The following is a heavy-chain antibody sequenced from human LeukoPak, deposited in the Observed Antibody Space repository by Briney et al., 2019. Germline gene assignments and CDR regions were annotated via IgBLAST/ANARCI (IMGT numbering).Heavy chain of an antibody. J-gene: IGHJ4*02. CDR3: VRSDDFWSGYYGY. CDR2: IFYSGST. CDR1: GGSISTYC. D-gene: IGHD3-3*01. Sequence: SETLSLTCAVSGGSISTYCWSWIRQPPGKGLEWIGYIFYSGSTNYNPSLKSRITISVDTSKNQFSLKLSSVTAADTAVYYCVRSDDFWSGYYGYWGQGTLVTVSS. V-gene: IGHV4-59*01.